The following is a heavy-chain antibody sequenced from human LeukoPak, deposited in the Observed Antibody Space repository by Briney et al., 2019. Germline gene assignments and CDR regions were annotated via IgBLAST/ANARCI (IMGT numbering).Heavy chain of an antibody. CDR3: ARGRVHELLYLCY. CDR2: VNPNRGNT. CDR1: GYTFTSYD. D-gene: IGHD3-10*01. V-gene: IGHV1-8*01. Sequence: ASVKVSCKASGYTFTSYDINWVRQATGQGLEWMGWVNPNRGNTGYAQKFQGRVTMTRNTSISTAYMELSSLRSEDTAVYYCARGRVHELLYLCYWGQGTLVTVSS. J-gene: IGHJ4*02.